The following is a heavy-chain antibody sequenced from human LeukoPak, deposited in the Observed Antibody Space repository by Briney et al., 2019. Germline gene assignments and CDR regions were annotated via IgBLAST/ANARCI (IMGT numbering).Heavy chain of an antibody. D-gene: IGHD2-2*01. Sequence: GGSLRLSCAASGFTFSTYEMTWVRRAPGKGLEWVSYISGSGNTIYYADSVKGRFTISRDNAKNSLYLQMNSLRAEDTAVYYCAREYPLFYYFDYWGQGTLVTVSS. J-gene: IGHJ4*02. V-gene: IGHV3-48*03. CDR3: AREYPLFYYFDY. CDR2: ISGSGNTI. CDR1: GFTFSTYE.